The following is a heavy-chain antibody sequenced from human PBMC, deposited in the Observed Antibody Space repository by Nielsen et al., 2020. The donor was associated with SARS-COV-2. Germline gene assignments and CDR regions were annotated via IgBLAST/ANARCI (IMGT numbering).Heavy chain of an antibody. CDR3: VGDTGGRWGEL. Sequence: GESPNIPCVALGFTFSSHWMHWVRQVPGKGLLWLSRINNDGSSTSYADSVKGRFTISRDNAKNTLWLEMNSLRVDDTAVYYCVGDTGGRWGELWGQGTLVTVSS. CDR2: INNDGSST. D-gene: IGHD2-15*01. J-gene: IGHJ4*02. V-gene: IGHV3-74*01. CDR1: GFTFSSHW.